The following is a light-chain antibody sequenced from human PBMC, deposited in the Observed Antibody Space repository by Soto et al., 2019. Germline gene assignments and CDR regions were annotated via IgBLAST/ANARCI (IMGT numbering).Light chain of an antibody. CDR2: GAS. Sequence: EIVLTQSPGTQSVSPGERATLSCRASQSVSSSYLAWYQQKPGQAPRLLIYGASSRATGIPDRFSGSGSGTDFTLTISRLEPEDFAVYYCQHYGSSLWTFGQGTKVEIK. CDR3: QHYGSSLWT. CDR1: QSVSSSY. J-gene: IGKJ1*01. V-gene: IGKV3-20*01.